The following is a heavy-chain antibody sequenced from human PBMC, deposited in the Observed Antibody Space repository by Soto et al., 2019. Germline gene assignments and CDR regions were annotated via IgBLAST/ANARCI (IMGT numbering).Heavy chain of an antibody. D-gene: IGHD2-15*01. CDR3: ARAPGWYGVNGP. J-gene: IGHJ6*02. CDR2: ISSSGSTI. CDR1: GFTFSSYE. V-gene: IGHV3-48*03. Sequence: GGSLRLSCAASGFTFSSYEMNWVRQAPGKGLEWVSYISSSGSTIYYADSVKGRFTISRDNAKNSLYLQMNSLRAEDTAVYYCARAPGWYGVNGPWGQGTTVTVSS.